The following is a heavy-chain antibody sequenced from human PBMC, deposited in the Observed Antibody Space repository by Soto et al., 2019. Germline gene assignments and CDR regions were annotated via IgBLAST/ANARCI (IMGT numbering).Heavy chain of an antibody. CDR3: ATDDYGIFPY. D-gene: IGHD3-10*01. J-gene: IGHJ4*02. Sequence: HVPLAQSGTEVKNSGASVRVSCRVSVYPHPTHYIHWVPQAPGQGLEWMGWIDPRSGGTVYAQKFQGRVTMTRDTSISTVYMDLSGLTSDDTALYYCATDDYGIFPYWGQGSLVTVSS. CDR1: VYPHPTHY. V-gene: IGHV1-2*02. CDR2: IDPRSGGT.